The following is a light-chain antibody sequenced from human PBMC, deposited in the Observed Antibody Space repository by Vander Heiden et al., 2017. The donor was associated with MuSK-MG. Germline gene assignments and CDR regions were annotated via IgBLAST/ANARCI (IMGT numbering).Light chain of an antibody. CDR3: RQDDNYPQT. Sequence: AIQMTQSPSSLSASVGDRVTITCRASQGIRNDLGWYQQKPGKAPKLLIYGASSLQSGVPSRFRGSGSGTDFTLTISSLQPEDFATYYCRQDDNYPQTFGQGTKVEIK. CDR1: QGIRND. CDR2: GAS. V-gene: IGKV1-6*01. J-gene: IGKJ1*01.